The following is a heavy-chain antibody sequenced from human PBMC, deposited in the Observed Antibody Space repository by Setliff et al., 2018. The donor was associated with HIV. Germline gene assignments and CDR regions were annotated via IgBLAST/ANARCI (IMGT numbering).Heavy chain of an antibody. V-gene: IGHV1-8*02. J-gene: IGHJ6*02. CDR2: MNPNSGNT. CDR3: ARGELQFLEWLPNYYGMDV. D-gene: IGHD3-3*01. Sequence: GASVKVSCKASGYTSTSYDINWVRQATGQGLEWMGWMNPNSGNTGYAQKFQGRVTMTRNTSISTAYMELSSLRSEDTAVYYCARGELQFLEWLPNYYGMDVWGQGTTVTVSS. CDR1: GYTSTSYD.